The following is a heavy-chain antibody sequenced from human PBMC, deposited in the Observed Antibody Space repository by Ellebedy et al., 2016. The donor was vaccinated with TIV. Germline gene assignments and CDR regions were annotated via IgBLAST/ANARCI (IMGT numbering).Heavy chain of an antibody. D-gene: IGHD3-10*01. CDR2: LDPTDSYT. V-gene: IGHV5-10-1*01. CDR1: RFSLSTYW. Sequence: WESLKISCKASRFSLSTYWINWVRQMPGKGPELMGKLDPTDSYTNYSPSFQGLVTISADESASPAYLQWPSLKASDSATYYCSRHRDYGMDVWGQGTTVTVSS. J-gene: IGHJ6*02. CDR3: SRHRDYGMDV.